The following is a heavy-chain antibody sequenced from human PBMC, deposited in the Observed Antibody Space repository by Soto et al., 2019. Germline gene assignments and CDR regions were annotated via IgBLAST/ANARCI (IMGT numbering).Heavy chain of an antibody. CDR3: ARASSGSNYFEY. CDR2: ISYGATQE. CDR1: GFTFSWYA. V-gene: IGHV3-30*03. D-gene: IGHD1-26*01. Sequence: QVQLVASGGGVVQPGRSLRLSCEASGFTFSWYAMHWVRQSPGKGLEWVALISYGATQEYYEGSVKGRFTISRDNSKNTLYLQMNSLRVDDTAVYYCARASSGSNYFEYWGQGTLVTVSS. J-gene: IGHJ4*02.